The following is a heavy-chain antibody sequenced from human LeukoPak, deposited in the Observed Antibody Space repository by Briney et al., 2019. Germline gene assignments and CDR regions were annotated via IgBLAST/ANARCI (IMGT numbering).Heavy chain of an antibody. CDR3: ARAGPSYAFDI. J-gene: IGHJ3*02. D-gene: IGHD6-6*01. Sequence: GGSLRLSCAASGFTVSSNYMSWVRQARGKGLEWVSVIYSGGSTYYADSVKGRFTISRGNSKNTLYLQMNSLRAEDTAVYYCARAGPSYAFDIWGQGTMVTVSS. CDR2: IYSGGST. CDR1: GFTVSSNY. V-gene: IGHV3-66*02.